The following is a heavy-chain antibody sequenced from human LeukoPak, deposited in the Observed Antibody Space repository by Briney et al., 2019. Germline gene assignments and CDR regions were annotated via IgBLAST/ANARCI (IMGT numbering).Heavy chain of an antibody. CDR1: GGSFSGFY. CDR2: INHNGNT. V-gene: IGHV4-34*01. CDR3: ASRNFGVVTD. Sequence: PSETLSLTCAVYGGSFSGFYWSWIRQPPGKGLEWIAEINHNGNTTYNPSLKSRLTISLDTSKNQLSLKLSSVTAADTAVYYCASRNFGVVTDWGQGTLVTVSS. J-gene: IGHJ4*02. D-gene: IGHD3-3*01.